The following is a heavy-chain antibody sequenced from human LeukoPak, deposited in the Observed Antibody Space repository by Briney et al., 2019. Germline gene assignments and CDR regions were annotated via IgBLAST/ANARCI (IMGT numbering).Heavy chain of an antibody. CDR1: GYTFTDSY. V-gene: IGHV1-2*02. D-gene: IGHD1-26*01. CDR3: ASSQVGATLRD. J-gene: IGHJ4*02. Sequence: GASVKVSCKASGYTFTDSYIHWVRQAPGQGLEWMGWIFPKSGATNYAQKFQVRVTMTRDTSISTAYMELSRLRCDDTAVYYCASSQVGATLRDWGQGALVTVSS. CDR2: IFPKSGAT.